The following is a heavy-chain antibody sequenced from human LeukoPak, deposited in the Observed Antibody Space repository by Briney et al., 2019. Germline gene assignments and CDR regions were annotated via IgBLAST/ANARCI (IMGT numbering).Heavy chain of an antibody. Sequence: PGGSLRLSCAASGFTFSSYAMSWVRQAPGKGLEWVSAISGSGGSTYYADSVKGRFTIPRDNSKNTLYLQMNSLRAEDTAVYYCAKDGPPIVVVVAATPGYFDYWGQGTLVTVSS. V-gene: IGHV3-23*01. CDR1: GFTFSSYA. CDR3: AKDGPPIVVVVAATPGYFDY. J-gene: IGHJ4*02. D-gene: IGHD2-15*01. CDR2: ISGSGGST.